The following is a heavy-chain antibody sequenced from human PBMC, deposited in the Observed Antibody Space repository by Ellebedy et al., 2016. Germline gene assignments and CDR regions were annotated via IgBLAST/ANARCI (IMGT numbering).Heavy chain of an antibody. J-gene: IGHJ6*02. CDR2: INPNSGGT. CDR3: ARFIAVESPGDYGMDV. V-gene: IGHV1-2*04. D-gene: IGHD6-19*01. Sequence: ASVKVSCXASGYTFTGYYMHWVRQAPGQGLEWMGWINPNSGGTNYAQKFQGWVTMTRDTSISTAYMELSRLRSDDTAVYYCARFIAVESPGDYGMDVWGQGTTVTVSS. CDR1: GYTFTGYY.